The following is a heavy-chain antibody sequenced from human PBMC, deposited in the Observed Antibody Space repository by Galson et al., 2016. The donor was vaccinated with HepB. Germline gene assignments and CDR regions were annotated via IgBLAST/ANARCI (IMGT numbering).Heavy chain of an antibody. D-gene: IGHD1-1*01. CDR3: SSGSGNWYGVHVY. CDR1: GGSISSSNW. Sequence: SETLSLTCAVSGGSISSSNWWSWVRQPPGKGLEWIREIYHSGNTNYNPSLKSRITISVDESKSQFSLKLSSVTAADTAVYYCSSGSGNWYGVHVYWGQGTLVTVSS. V-gene: IGHV4-4*02. CDR2: IYHSGNT. J-gene: IGHJ4*02.